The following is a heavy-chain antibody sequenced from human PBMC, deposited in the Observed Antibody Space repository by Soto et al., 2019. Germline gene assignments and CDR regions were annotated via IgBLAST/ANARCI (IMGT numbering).Heavy chain of an antibody. CDR3: ARGIAAAGDCFDY. CDR2: NYYRGST. Sequence: QVQLQESGPGLVKPSQTLSLTCTVSGGSISSGDYYWGWIRQPPGKGLEWIGYNYYRGSTYYNPSRKSRVTISVDTSKNQFALELSSVTAADTAGYYCARGIAAAGDCFDYWGQGTLVTVSS. V-gene: IGHV4-30-4*01. J-gene: IGHJ4*02. CDR1: GGSISSGDYY. D-gene: IGHD6-13*01.